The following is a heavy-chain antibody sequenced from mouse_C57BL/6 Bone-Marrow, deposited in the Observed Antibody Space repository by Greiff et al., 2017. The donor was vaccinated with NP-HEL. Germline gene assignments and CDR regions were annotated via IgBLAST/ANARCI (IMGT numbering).Heavy chain of an antibody. CDR2: IWGGGST. J-gene: IGHJ2*01. V-gene: IGHV2-9*01. D-gene: IGHD1-1*01. CDR1: GFSLTSYG. Sequence: VKLVESGPGLVAPSQSLSITCTVSGFSLTSYGVDWVRQPPGKGLEWLGVIWGGGSTNYNSALMSRLSISKDNSKSQVFLKMNSLQTDDTAMYYCAKHADYYGSSYGDYFGYWGQSTTLTFSS. CDR3: AKHADYYGSSYGDYFGY.